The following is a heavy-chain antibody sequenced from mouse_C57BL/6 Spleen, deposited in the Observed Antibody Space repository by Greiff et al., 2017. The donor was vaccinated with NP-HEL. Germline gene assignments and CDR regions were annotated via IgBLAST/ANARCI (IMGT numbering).Heavy chain of an antibody. V-gene: IGHV1-42*01. J-gene: IGHJ3*01. CDR1: GYSFTGYY. D-gene: IGHD2-4*01. Sequence: VQLQQSGPELVKPGASVKISCKASGYSFTGYYMNWVKQSPEKSLEWIGEINPSTGGTTYNQKFKAKATLTVDKSSSTAYMQLKSLTSEDSAVYDCAREGDYDPAWFAYWGQGTLVTVSA. CDR3: AREGDYDPAWFAY. CDR2: INPSTGGT.